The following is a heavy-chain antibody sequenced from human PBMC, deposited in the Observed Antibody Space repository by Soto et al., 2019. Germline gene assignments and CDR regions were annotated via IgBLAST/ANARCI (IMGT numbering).Heavy chain of an antibody. CDR3: ARGLLSIAAAGNLFVDYYGMDV. J-gene: IGHJ6*02. CDR1: GYTFTGYY. D-gene: IGHD6-13*01. CDR2: INPNSGGT. Sequence: ASVKVSCKASGYTFTGYYMHWVRQAPGQGLEWMGWINPNSGGTNYAQKFQGWVTMTRDTSISTAYMELSRLRSDDTAVYYCARGLLSIAAAGNLFVDYYGMDVWGQGTTVTSP. V-gene: IGHV1-2*04.